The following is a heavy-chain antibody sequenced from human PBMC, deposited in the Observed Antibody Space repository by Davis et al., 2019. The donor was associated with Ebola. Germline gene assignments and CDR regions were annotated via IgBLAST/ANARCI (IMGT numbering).Heavy chain of an antibody. D-gene: IGHD3-10*01. CDR2: IYGGGNT. Sequence: PGGSLRLSCAASGFIVSNNYMSWVRQAPGKGLDWVSVIYGGGNTYYADSVKGRFTISRDNSKNTVYLQMNNLRAEDTAVYYCARDGSARAVEVWGAGTTVTVSA. V-gene: IGHV3-53*01. J-gene: IGHJ6*04. CDR1: GFIVSNNY. CDR3: ARDGSARAVEV.